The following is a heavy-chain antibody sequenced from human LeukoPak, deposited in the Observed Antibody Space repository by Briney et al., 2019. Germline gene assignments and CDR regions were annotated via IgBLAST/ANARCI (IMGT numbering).Heavy chain of an antibody. J-gene: IGHJ5*02. Sequence: PGGSLRLSCTVSGFIFSDSWMVWIRQAPGKGLEWVAIIEKNGSGKNYVDSVKGRFIISRDNAKNSLFLQMDSLKVEDTAIYYCTTDRWYSADHWGQGTLVTVSS. V-gene: IGHV3-7*03. CDR2: IEKNGSGK. CDR1: GFIFSDSW. CDR3: TTDRWYSADH. D-gene: IGHD2-15*01.